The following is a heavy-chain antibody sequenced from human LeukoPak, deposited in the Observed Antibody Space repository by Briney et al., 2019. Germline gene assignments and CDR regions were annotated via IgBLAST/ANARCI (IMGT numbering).Heavy chain of an antibody. V-gene: IGHV3-66*01. CDR2: IYSGGST. Sequence: GGSLRLSCAASGFTFSSYWMSWVRQAPGKGLEWVSVIYSGGSTYYADSVKGRFTISRDNAKNSLYLQMNSLRAEDTAVYYCARDRWGYSYGGDWGQGTLVTVSS. D-gene: IGHD5-18*01. CDR3: ARDRWGYSYGGD. CDR1: GFTFSSYW. J-gene: IGHJ4*02.